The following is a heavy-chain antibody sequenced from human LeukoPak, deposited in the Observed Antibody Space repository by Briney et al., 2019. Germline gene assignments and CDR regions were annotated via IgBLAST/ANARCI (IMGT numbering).Heavy chain of an antibody. CDR1: GGSFSGYY. Sequence: PPETLSLTCAVYGGSFSGYYWSWIRQPPGKGLEWIGEINHSGSTNYNPSLKSRVTISVDTSKNQFSLKLSSVTAADTAVYYCARRRPIYYYGSGSYYTPGAFDIWGQGTMVTVSS. D-gene: IGHD3-10*01. CDR2: INHSGST. V-gene: IGHV4-34*01. J-gene: IGHJ3*02. CDR3: ARRRPIYYYGSGSYYTPGAFDI.